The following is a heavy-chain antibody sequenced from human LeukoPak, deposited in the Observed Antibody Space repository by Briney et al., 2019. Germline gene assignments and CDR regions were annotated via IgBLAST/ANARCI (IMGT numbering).Heavy chain of an antibody. J-gene: IGHJ3*02. V-gene: IGHV4-34*01. CDR3: ARGPSDIVVVVAATAIENAFDI. CDR2: INHSGST. CDR1: GGSFSGYY. D-gene: IGHD2-15*01. Sequence: SETLSLTCAVYGGSFSGYYWSWTRQPPGKGLEWIGEINHSGSTNYNPSLKSRVTISVDTSKNQFSLKLSSVTAADTAVYYCARGPSDIVVVVAATAIENAFDIWGQGTMVTVSS.